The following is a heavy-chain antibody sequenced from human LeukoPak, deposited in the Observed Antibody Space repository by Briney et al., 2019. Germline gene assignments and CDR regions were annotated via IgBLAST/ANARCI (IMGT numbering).Heavy chain of an antibody. D-gene: IGHD4/OR15-4a*01. V-gene: IGHV3-23*01. J-gene: IGHJ4*02. CDR1: GFTFSSYT. Sequence: GGSLRLSCAASGFTFSSYTMDWVRHAPGKGLEWVSVISASGTTTFYTDSVKGRFTISRDNSKNMLYLQLSSLRAEDAAVYYCAKSLTTLSRGGFDYWGQGTLVTVSS. CDR3: AKSLTTLSRGGFDY. CDR2: ISASGTTT.